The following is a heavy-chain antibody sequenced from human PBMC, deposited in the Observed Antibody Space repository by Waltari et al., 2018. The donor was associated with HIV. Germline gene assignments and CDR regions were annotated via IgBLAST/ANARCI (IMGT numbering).Heavy chain of an antibody. CDR3: ARDDLGSGWFFDY. V-gene: IGHV4-61*02. CDR1: GAPISSASYY. CDR2: IYTSGST. D-gene: IGHD6-19*01. Sequence: QVQLQESGPGLLKPSQTLSLTCTVSGAPISSASYYWTWIRQSAGKGLEWIGRIYTSGSTSYNPSLKSRVSISIDTSRNQFSLKLTSVTAADTAVYYCARDDLGSGWFFDYWGPGTLVTVSS. J-gene: IGHJ4*02.